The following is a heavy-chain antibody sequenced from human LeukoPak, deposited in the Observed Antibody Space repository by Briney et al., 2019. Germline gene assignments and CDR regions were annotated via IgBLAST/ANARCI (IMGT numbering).Heavy chain of an antibody. CDR1: GGSISSYY. D-gene: IGHD1-26*01. CDR2: IYYSGST. J-gene: IGHJ4*02. Sequence: PSETLSLTCTVSGGSISSYYWSWIRQPPGKGLEWIGYIYYSGSTNYNPSLKSRVTISVDTSKNQFSLKLSSVTAADTAVYYCARGQNSGSLFDYWGQGTLVTVSS. V-gene: IGHV4-59*08. CDR3: ARGQNSGSLFDY.